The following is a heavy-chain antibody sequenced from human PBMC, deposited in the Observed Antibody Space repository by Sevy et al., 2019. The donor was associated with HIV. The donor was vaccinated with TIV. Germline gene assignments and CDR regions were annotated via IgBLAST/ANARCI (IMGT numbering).Heavy chain of an antibody. CDR2: ISSSSSYI. CDR3: ARPGNYYDSSGFLY. D-gene: IGHD3-22*01. Sequence: GGSLRLSCVVSGFIFSYYDMNWVRQAPGKGLEWVSSISSSSSYINYADSVKGRLTVSRDNDKNLLFLQMNSLRAEDTAFYYCARPGNYYDSSGFLYWGQGTLVTVSS. CDR1: GFIFSYYD. J-gene: IGHJ4*02. V-gene: IGHV3-21*06.